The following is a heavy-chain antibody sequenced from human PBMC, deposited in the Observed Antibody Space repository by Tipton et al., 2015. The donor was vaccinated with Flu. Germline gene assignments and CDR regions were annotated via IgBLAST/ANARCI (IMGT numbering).Heavy chain of an antibody. V-gene: IGHV3-23*01. CDR1: GFSFSSYA. D-gene: IGHD3-22*01. CDR2: ISYNGVST. J-gene: IGHJ4*02. CDR3: ARDRSYYESSVAGY. Sequence: SLRLSCAASGFSFSSYAMSWVRQAPGKGLEWVSAISYNGVSTEYADSVKGRFTISRDDSQTTLYLQMNSLRAEDTAVYYCARDRSYYESSVAGYWGQGTLVTVSS.